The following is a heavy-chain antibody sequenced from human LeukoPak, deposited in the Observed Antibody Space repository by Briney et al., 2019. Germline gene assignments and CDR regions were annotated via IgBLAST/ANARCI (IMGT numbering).Heavy chain of an antibody. D-gene: IGHD3-10*01. J-gene: IGHJ5*02. V-gene: IGHV1-18*01. Sequence: ASVKVSCKASGYTFTSYGISWVRQAPGQGLEWMGWISAYNGNTNYAQKLQGRVTMTTDTSTSTAYMELRSLRSDDTAVYYCARGQVLYGSGSYSHPRDWFDPWGQGTLVTVSS. CDR1: GYTFTSYG. CDR2: ISAYNGNT. CDR3: ARGQVLYGSGSYSHPRDWFDP.